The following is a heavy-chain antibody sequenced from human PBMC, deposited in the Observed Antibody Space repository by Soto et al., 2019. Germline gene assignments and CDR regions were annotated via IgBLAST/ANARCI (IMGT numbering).Heavy chain of an antibody. CDR1: GGSISSGGYY. J-gene: IGHJ4*01. V-gene: IGHV4-31*03. Sequence: SETLSLTCTVSGGSISSGGYYWSWIRQHPGKGLEWIGYIYYSGSTYYNPSLKSRVTISVDTSKNQFSLKLSSVTAADTAMYYCARRWDQGTNSRSFDYSGHGTLVTVSS. CDR2: IYYSGST. D-gene: IGHD7-27*01. CDR3: ARRWDQGTNSRSFDY.